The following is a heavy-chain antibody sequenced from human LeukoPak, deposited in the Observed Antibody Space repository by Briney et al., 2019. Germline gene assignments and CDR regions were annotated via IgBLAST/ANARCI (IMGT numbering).Heavy chain of an antibody. CDR1: GGSISSYY. J-gene: IGHJ6*02. Sequence: PSETLSLTCTVSGGSISSYYWSWIRQPPGKGLEWIGYIYYSGSTNYNPSLKSRVTISVDTSKNQFSLKLSSVTAADTAVYYCARVGIAAPMGIYYYGMDVWGQGTTVTVSS. D-gene: IGHD6-13*01. CDR3: ARVGIAAPMGIYYYGMDV. CDR2: IYYSGST. V-gene: IGHV4-59*01.